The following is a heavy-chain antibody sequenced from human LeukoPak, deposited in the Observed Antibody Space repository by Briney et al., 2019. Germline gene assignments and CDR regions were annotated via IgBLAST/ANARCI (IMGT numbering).Heavy chain of an antibody. V-gene: IGHV3-23*01. CDR2: ISDTDNT. Sequence: GSLRLYCAASAFTLSSYAMSWVRPASGKGLEWVSTISDTDNTYHPDSLKGRFTSARDSSKNTLFRQMNRLRPEDAAVYYCAKAPVTTCRGAFCYPFDSWGLGTLVTVSS. J-gene: IGHJ4*02. D-gene: IGHD2-15*01. CDR1: AFTLSSYA. CDR3: AKAPVTTCRGAFCYPFDS.